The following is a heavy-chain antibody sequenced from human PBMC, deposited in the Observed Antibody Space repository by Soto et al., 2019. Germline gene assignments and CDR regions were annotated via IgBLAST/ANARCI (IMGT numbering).Heavy chain of an antibody. J-gene: IGHJ4*02. Sequence: QVQLVESGGGVVQPGRSLRLSCAASGFTFSSYAMHWVRQAPGKGLEWVAVISYDGSNKYYADSVKGRFTISRDNCKNTLYLQMNSLRAEDTAVYYCARGKAMIVLDRPFDYWGQGTMVTVSS. V-gene: IGHV3-30-3*01. D-gene: IGHD3-22*01. CDR2: ISYDGSNK. CDR1: GFTFSSYA. CDR3: ARGKAMIVLDRPFDY.